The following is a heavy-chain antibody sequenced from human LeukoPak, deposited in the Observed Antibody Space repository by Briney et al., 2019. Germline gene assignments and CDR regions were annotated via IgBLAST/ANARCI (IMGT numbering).Heavy chain of an antibody. CDR2: ISGGSTYT. Sequence: GGSLRLSCAASGFTFSSYTMNWVRRAPGKGLEWVSSISGGSTYTFYADSVMGRFTISRDNAKNSLSLQMNSLRADDTAVYYCARNPAKVFPAVYWGQGTLVTVSS. D-gene: IGHD2-2*01. V-gene: IGHV3-21*01. J-gene: IGHJ4*02. CDR1: GFTFSSYT. CDR3: ARNPAKVFPAVY.